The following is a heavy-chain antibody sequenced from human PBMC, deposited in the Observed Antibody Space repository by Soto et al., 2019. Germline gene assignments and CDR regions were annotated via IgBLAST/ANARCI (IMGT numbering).Heavy chain of an antibody. CDR1: GFTFSSYS. J-gene: IGHJ4*02. D-gene: IGHD3-22*01. Sequence: PGGSLRLSCAASGFTFSSYSMNWVRQAPGKGLEWVSSISSSSSYIYYADSVKGRFTISRDNAKNSLYLQMNSLRAEDTAVYYCARDVGYYDSSGYPVDYWGQGTLVTVSS. V-gene: IGHV3-21*01. CDR2: ISSSSSYI. CDR3: ARDVGYYDSSGYPVDY.